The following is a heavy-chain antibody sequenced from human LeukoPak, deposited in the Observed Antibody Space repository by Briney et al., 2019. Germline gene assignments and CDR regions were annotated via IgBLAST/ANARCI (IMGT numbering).Heavy chain of an antibody. D-gene: IGHD4-11*01. V-gene: IGHV3-33*06. CDR2: IRSDKSNR. Sequence: GGSLRLSCAASGFIFNHHAMHWVRQAPGKGLEWVAVIRSDKSNRFYGDSVRGRFTISRDDSRKTVYLQMERMAAEDTAIYYCAKDAQRGFDYSNSLEYWGQGALVTVAS. CDR3: AKDAQRGFDYSNSLEY. CDR1: GFIFNHHA. J-gene: IGHJ4*02.